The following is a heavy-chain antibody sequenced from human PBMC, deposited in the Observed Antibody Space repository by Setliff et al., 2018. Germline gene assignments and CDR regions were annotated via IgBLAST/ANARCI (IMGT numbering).Heavy chain of an antibody. CDR1: GYTFSNYG. D-gene: IGHD2-2*01. CDR3: ERLVRYCTTTTCQRTSGDDF. J-gene: IGHJ4*02. CDR2: ISPYTGNT. V-gene: IGHV1-18*01. Sequence: GASVKVSCKASGYTFSNYGISWVRQAPGQGLEWLGWISPYTGNTFYAPQFQDRVIMTTDTSTNTAYMELRSLRSDNTAVYYCERLVRYCTTTTCQRTSGDDFWGQGTLVTVSS.